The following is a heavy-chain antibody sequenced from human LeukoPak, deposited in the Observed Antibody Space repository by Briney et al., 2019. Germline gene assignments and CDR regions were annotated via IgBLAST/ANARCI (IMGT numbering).Heavy chain of an antibody. CDR1: GGSINSCY. V-gene: IGHV4-4*07. Sequence: PSETLSLTCTVSGGSINSCYWSWIRQPAGKGLEWIGRIYTSGSTNYNPSLKSRVTMSVDTSKNQFSLKLSSVTAADTAVYYCARSTIFGVVLTFDYWGLGTLVTVSS. J-gene: IGHJ4*02. CDR3: ARSTIFGVVLTFDY. D-gene: IGHD3-3*01. CDR2: IYTSGST.